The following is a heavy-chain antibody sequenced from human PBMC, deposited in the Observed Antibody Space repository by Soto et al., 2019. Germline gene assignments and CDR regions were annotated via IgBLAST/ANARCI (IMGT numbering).Heavy chain of an antibody. V-gene: IGHV3-21*01. D-gene: IGHD6-6*01. CDR1: GFTFGSYS. CDR2: ISSSSSYI. J-gene: IGHJ6*02. CDR3: ARDRARPGDYYGMDV. Sequence: WGSLRLSCAASGFTFGSYSISFLRQAPLKWLEWVSSISSSSSYIYYADSVKGRFTISRDNAKNSLYLQMNSLRAEDTAVYYCARDRARPGDYYGMDVWGQGTTVTVSS.